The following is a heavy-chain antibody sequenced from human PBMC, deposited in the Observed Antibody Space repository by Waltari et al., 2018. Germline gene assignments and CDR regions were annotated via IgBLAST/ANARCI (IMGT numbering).Heavy chain of an antibody. CDR3: VTGLTTVTAKDYFDH. J-gene: IGHJ4*02. V-gene: IGHV3-7*01. CDR1: GMTLSSYW. CDR2: IKQDGSEK. Sequence: LVESGGGSVQPGGSLRLSCAASGMTLSSYWMNWVRQAPGKGLEWVANIKQDGSEKNYVDSVEGRFSISRDNAQNSLYLQMNSLRAEDTAIYYCVTGLTTVTAKDYFDHWGQGALVTVSS. D-gene: IGHD4-17*01.